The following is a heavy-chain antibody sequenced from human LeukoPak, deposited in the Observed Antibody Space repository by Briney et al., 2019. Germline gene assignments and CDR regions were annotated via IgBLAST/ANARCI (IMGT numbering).Heavy chain of an antibody. CDR2: ISGSGGST. CDR1: GFTFSSYA. J-gene: IGHJ3*02. Sequence: PGGSLRLSCAASGFTFSSYAMSWVRQAPGKGLEWVSAISGSGGSTHYADSVKGRFTISRDNSKNTLYLQMNSLRAEDTAVYYCAKAISGYSSGRAAFDIWGQGTMVTVSS. CDR3: AKAISGYSSGRAAFDI. D-gene: IGHD6-19*01. V-gene: IGHV3-23*01.